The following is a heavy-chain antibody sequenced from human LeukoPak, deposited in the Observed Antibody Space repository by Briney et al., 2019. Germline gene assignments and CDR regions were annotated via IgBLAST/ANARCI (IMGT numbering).Heavy chain of an antibody. CDR1: GGSISNSSHL. D-gene: IGHD3-10*01. V-gene: IGHV4-39*01. CDR2: INYSGST. CDR3: VRYVVSGSGIYYFDY. J-gene: IGHJ4*02. Sequence: SETLSLTCTVSGGSISNSSHLWSWLRQPPGKGLEWIASINYSGSTYYNPSLKSRVTISVDTSKNQFSLKLSSVTAADTAVFYCVRYVVSGSGIYYFDYWGQGTLVTVSS.